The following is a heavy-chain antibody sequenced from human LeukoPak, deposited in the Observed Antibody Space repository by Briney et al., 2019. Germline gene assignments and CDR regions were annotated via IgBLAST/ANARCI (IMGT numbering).Heavy chain of an antibody. CDR3: AKTVGATYWYFDL. D-gene: IGHD1-26*01. CDR1: GFTFSDYG. CDR2: ISGRGGGT. J-gene: IGHJ2*01. Sequence: GGSLRLSCAASGFTFSDYGMSWVRQAPGKGLEWVSTISGRGGGTYSADSVKGRFTISRDNSKNTLYLQMNSLRAEDTAVYYCAKTVGATYWYFDLWGRGTLVTVSS. V-gene: IGHV3-23*01.